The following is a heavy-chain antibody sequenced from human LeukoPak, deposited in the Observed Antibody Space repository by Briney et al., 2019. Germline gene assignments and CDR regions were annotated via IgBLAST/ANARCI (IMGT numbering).Heavy chain of an antibody. J-gene: IGHJ4*02. CDR2: IYYSGST. V-gene: IGHV4-59*01. D-gene: IGHD5-24*01. Sequence: SETLSLTCTVSGLSISIDYWSWIRQPPGKGLEWIGYIYYSGSTNYNPSLKSRVTISGDTYKNQFSLKLSSVTAADTAVYYCARGDGYNEGYFDSWGQGTLVTVSS. CDR3: ARGDGYNEGYFDS. CDR1: GLSISIDY.